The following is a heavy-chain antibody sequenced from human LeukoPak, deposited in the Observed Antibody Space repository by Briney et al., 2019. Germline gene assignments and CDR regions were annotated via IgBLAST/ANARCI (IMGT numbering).Heavy chain of an antibody. D-gene: IGHD3-10*01. Sequence: GASVKVSCKASGYTFTSYGISWVRQAPGQGLEWMGWISAYNGNTNYAQKLQGRVTMTTDTSTSTAYMELRSLRSDDTAVYYCARDQGLLWFGELLQSFDYWGQGTLVTASS. CDR3: ARDQGLLWFGELLQSFDY. CDR1: GYTFTSYG. CDR2: ISAYNGNT. J-gene: IGHJ4*02. V-gene: IGHV1-18*01.